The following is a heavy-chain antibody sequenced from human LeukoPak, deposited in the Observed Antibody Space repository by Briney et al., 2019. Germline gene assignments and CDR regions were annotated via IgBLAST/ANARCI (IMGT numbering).Heavy chain of an antibody. J-gene: IGHJ4*02. CDR1: GGSISSYY. Sequence: PSETLSFTCTVSGGSISSYYWSWIRQPPGKGLEWIGYIYTSGSTNYNPSLKSRVTISVDTSKNQFSLKLSSVTAADTAVYYCARHPLYDSSGYFDYWGQGTLVTVSS. V-gene: IGHV4-4*09. CDR3: ARHPLYDSSGYFDY. D-gene: IGHD3-22*01. CDR2: IYTSGST.